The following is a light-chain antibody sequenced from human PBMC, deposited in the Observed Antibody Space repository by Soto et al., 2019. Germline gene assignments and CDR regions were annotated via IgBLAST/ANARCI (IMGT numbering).Light chain of an antibody. Sequence: EIVLTQSPGTLSLSPGERATLSCRASQSVSSSYLAWYQQKPGQAPRLLIYGASSRATGIPDRFSGSGSGTEFTLTISSLQSEDFAVYYCQQYNKWLLTFGGGTKVDIK. CDR2: GAS. V-gene: IGKV3-20*01. J-gene: IGKJ4*01. CDR3: QQYNKWLLT. CDR1: QSVSSSY.